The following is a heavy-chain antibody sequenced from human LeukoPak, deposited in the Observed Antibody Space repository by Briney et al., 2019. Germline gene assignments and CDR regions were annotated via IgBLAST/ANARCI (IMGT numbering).Heavy chain of an antibody. CDR1: GGSIRSGNYY. Sequence: PSETLSLTCTVSGGSIRSGNYYWSWIRQPAGKGLEWIGRINTRGSTNYNPSLKSRVTISVDTSKNQFSLKLSSVTAADTAVYYCARGGTYSLGPWGQGTLVTVSS. D-gene: IGHD2-21*01. V-gene: IGHV4-61*02. CDR2: INTRGST. CDR3: ARGGTYSLGP. J-gene: IGHJ4*02.